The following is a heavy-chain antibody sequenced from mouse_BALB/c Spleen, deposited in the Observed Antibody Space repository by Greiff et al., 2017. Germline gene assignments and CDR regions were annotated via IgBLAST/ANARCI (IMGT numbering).Heavy chain of an antibody. CDR3: TRGSPAWFAY. CDR2: INPSNGGT. J-gene: IGHJ3*01. Sequence: VKLQESGAELVKPGASVKLSCKASGYTFTSYYMYWVKQRPGQGLEWIGEINPSNGGTNFNEKFKSKATLTVDKSSSTAYMQLSSLTSEDSAVYYCTRGSPAWFAYWGQGTLVTVSA. V-gene: IGHV1S81*02. CDR1: GYTFTSYY.